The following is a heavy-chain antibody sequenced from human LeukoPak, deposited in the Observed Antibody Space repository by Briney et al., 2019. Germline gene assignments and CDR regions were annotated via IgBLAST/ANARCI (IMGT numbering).Heavy chain of an antibody. CDR1: GFTFSDYY. CDR3: ARDRSYYYDSSGYYGGYYMDV. Sequence: GGSLRLSCAASGFTFSDYYMSWIRQAPGKGLEWVSYISSSGSTIYYADSVKGRFTISRDNAKNSLYLQMNSLRAEDTAVYYCARDRSYYYDSSGYYGGYYMDVWGKGTTVTVSS. D-gene: IGHD3-22*01. CDR2: ISSSGSTI. J-gene: IGHJ6*03. V-gene: IGHV3-11*04.